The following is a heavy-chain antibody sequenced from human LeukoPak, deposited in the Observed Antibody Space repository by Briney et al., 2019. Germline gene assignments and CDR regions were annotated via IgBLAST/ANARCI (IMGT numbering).Heavy chain of an antibody. CDR3: AKTFSSWYNGMDV. D-gene: IGHD6-13*01. V-gene: IGHV1-18*01. J-gene: IGHJ6*02. CDR2: ISAYNGNT. CDR1: GYTFTSYG. Sequence: ASVKVSCKASGYTFTSYGISWVRQAPGQGLEWVGWISAYNGNTNYAQKLQGRVTMTTDTSTSTAYMELRSLRSDDTAVYYCAKTFSSWYNGMDVWGQGTTVTVSS.